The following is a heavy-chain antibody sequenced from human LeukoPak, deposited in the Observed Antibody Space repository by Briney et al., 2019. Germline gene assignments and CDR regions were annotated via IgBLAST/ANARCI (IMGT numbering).Heavy chain of an antibody. CDR2: VHYSGSI. J-gene: IGHJ4*02. CDR1: GASISSSSYY. CDR3: TVGANYYDRNTAYFIDY. V-gene: IGHV4-39*07. D-gene: IGHD3-22*01. Sequence: PSETLSLTCTVSGASISSSSYYWAWIRQPPGKGLEWIGSVHYSGSIYYNPSLKSRATLSVDTSKNEFSPRLTSVTAADTALYFCTVGANYYDRNTAYFIDYWGQGTLVTVSS.